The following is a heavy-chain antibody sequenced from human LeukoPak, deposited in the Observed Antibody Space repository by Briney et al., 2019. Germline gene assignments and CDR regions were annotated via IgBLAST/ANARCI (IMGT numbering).Heavy chain of an antibody. CDR1: GRSFSGYY. CDR2: INHSGST. V-gene: IGHV4-34*01. Sequence: SETLSLTCAVYGRSFSGYYWSWIRQPPGKGLEWIGEINHSGSTNYNPSLKSRVTISVDTSKNQFSLKLSSVTAADTAVYYCARVGSAVTTTRHYYYYYMDVWGKGTTVTVSS. CDR3: ARVGSAVTTTRHYYYYYMDV. D-gene: IGHD4-17*01. J-gene: IGHJ6*03.